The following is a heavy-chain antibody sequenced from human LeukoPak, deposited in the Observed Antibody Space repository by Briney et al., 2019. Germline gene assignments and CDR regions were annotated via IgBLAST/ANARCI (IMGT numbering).Heavy chain of an antibody. CDR3: AKDPHIVVVTAIWFDP. CDR2: ISGSGGST. CDR1: GFTFSSYA. Sequence: PGGSLRLSCAASGFTFSSYAMSWVRQAPGKGLEWVSAISGSGGSTYYADSVKGRFTISRDNSKNTLYLQMNSLRAEDTAVYYCAKDPHIVVVTAIWFDPWGQGTLVAVSS. V-gene: IGHV3-23*01. D-gene: IGHD2-21*02. J-gene: IGHJ5*02.